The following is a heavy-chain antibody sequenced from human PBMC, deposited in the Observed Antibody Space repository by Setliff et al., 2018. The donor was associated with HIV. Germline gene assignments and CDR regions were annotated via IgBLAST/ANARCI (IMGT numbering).Heavy chain of an antibody. V-gene: IGHV4-61*10. CDR2: ISASGTT. J-gene: IGHJ3*01. CDR3: ARYCTGVSCYTTRGAFDV. Sequence: SETLSLTCTVSGGSITSFSYDCWTWIRQPAGKPLEWIGYISASGTTNYNPSLKSRVTISMDTSKNQISLMLSSATAADTAFYYCARYCTGVSCYTTRGAFDVWGQGTMVTVSS. D-gene: IGHD2-8*02. CDR1: GGSITSFSYDC.